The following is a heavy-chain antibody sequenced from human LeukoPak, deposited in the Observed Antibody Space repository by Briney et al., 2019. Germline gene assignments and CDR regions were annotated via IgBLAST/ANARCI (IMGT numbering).Heavy chain of an antibody. CDR1: GFTFSSYG. V-gene: IGHV3-30*18. CDR2: ISYDGSNK. Sequence: PGGSLRLSCAASGFTFSSYGMHWVRQAPGKGLEWVAVISYDGSNKYYADSVKGRFTISRDNSKNTLYLQMNSLKAEDTAVNYCAKGLWFGEFPDAFDIWGHGTMVTVSS. J-gene: IGHJ3*02. D-gene: IGHD3-10*01. CDR3: AKGLWFGEFPDAFDI.